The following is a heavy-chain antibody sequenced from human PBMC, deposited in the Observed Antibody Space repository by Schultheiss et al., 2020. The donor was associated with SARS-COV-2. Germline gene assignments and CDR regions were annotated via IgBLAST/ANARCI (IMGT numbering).Heavy chain of an antibody. CDR1: GFTFSNAW. D-gene: IGHD3-22*01. V-gene: IGHV3-15*01. CDR2: IKSKTDGGTT. CDR3: ARDSLDYYDSTEAFDI. Sequence: SCAASGFTFSNAWMSWVRQAPGKGLEWVGRIKSKTDGGTTDYAAPVKGRFTISRDNSKNTLYLQMNSLRAEDTAVYYCARDSLDYYDSTEAFDIWGQGTMVTVS. J-gene: IGHJ3*02.